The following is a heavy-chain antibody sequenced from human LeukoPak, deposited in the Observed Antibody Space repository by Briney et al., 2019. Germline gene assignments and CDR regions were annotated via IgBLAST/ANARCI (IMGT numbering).Heavy chain of an antibody. J-gene: IGHJ4*02. V-gene: IGHV3-23*01. CDR3: AKDRVVVVPAAFDY. CDR1: GFTFSSYA. D-gene: IGHD2-2*01. CDR2: ISGSGGST. Sequence: GGSLRLSCAASGFTFSSYAMSWVRQAPGKGLEGVSAISGSGGSTCYADSVKGRFAISRDNSKYTLFLQMNSLRAEDTAVYYCAKDRVVVVPAAFDYWGQGTLVTVSS.